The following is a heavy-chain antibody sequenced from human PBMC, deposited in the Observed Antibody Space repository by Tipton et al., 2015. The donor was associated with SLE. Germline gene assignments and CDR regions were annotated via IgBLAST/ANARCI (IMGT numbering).Heavy chain of an antibody. J-gene: IGHJ4*02. CDR3: ASPRTGYSNYVFDY. CDR2: IYHSGIT. Sequence: TLSLTCTVSGGSIRSYYWTWIRQPPGKRLEWIAYIYHSGITNYNPSLKSRVTISVDTSKNQFSLKLSSVTAADTAVYYCASPRTGYSNYVFDYWGQGTLVTVSS. CDR1: GGSIRSYY. D-gene: IGHD4-11*01. V-gene: IGHV4-4*09.